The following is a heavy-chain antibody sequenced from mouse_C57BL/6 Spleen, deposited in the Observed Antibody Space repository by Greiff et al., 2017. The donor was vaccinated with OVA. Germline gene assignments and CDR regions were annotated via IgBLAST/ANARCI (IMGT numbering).Heavy chain of an antibody. D-gene: IGHD2-1*01. CDR1: GYTFTSYW. Sequence: VQLQQPGAELVRPGSSVKLSCKASGYTFTSYWMHWVKQRPIQGLEWIGNIDPSDSETHYNQKFKDKATLTVEKSSSTAYMQLSSLTSEDSAVYYCARTPPLYYGNQLGYFDYWGQGTTLTVSS. J-gene: IGHJ2*01. CDR2: IDPSDSET. CDR3: ARTPPLYYGNQLGYFDY. V-gene: IGHV1-52*01.